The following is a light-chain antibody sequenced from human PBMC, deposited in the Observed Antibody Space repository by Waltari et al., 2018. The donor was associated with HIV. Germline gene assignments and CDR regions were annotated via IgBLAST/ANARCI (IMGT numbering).Light chain of an antibody. V-gene: IGLV2-14*01. J-gene: IGLJ1*01. Sequence: QSALTQPASVSGSPGQSIIISCTGTSSDGVSYNYVSWYQHHPGKAPKLMIYEVSNRPSGVSNRFSGSKSGYTASLTISGLQAEDEADYYCSSYTSTSTSCVFGTGTKVTVL. CDR1: SSDGVSYNY. CDR2: EVS. CDR3: SSYTSTSTSCV.